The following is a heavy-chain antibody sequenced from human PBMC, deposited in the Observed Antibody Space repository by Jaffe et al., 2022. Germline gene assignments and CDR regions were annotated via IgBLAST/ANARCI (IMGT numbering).Heavy chain of an antibody. CDR2: INAESGDT. CDR1: GYTFTGYY. J-gene: IGHJ4*02. D-gene: IGHD3-22*01. Sequence: QVQLVQSGAEVKKPGASVKVSCKASGYTFTGYYMHWVRQAPGQGLEWMGCINAESGDTKYAQKFQGRVTMTRDTSINTAYMELSRLRSDDTAVYYCARDVGVTKVVVVPENDYWGQGTPVTVSS. CDR3: ARDVGVTKVVVVPENDY. V-gene: IGHV1-2*02.